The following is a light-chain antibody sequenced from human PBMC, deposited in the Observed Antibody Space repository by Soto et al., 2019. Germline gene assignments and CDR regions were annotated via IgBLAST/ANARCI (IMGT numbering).Light chain of an antibody. V-gene: IGLV1-47*01. CDR1: SSNIGSNY. CDR2: RNN. Sequence: QSVLTQPPSASGTPGQRVTISCSGSSSNIGSNYAYWYQQLPGTAPKLLIYRNNQRPSGVPDRFSGSKSGTSASLAISGLRSEDEADYYCAAWDDSLSGVLFGGGTKLTVL. CDR3: AAWDDSLSGVL. J-gene: IGLJ2*01.